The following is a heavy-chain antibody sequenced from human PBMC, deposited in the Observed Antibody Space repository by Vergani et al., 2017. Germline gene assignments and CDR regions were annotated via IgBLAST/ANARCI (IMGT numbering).Heavy chain of an antibody. Sequence: QLQLQESGPRLVKPSATLSLTCSVSGASIRSSNYYWGWIRQPSGKGLEWIESIYYSGSTYYNPSLKSRVTISVDTSKNQFSLKLSSVTAADTAVYFCARHSTVEWLVKMGWIDPWGQGILVTVSA. CDR3: ARHSTVEWLVKMGWIDP. CDR2: IYYSGST. CDR1: GASIRSSNYY. J-gene: IGHJ5*02. V-gene: IGHV4-39*01. D-gene: IGHD6-19*01.